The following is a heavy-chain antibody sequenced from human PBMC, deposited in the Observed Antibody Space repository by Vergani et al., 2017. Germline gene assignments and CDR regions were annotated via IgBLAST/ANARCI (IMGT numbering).Heavy chain of an antibody. CDR3: ASSSSWYQGRFDY. Sequence: QVQLQESGPGLVKPSETLSLTCTVSGGSISSYYWSWIRQPPGKGLEWIGYIYYSGSTNYNPSLKSRVTISVDTSKNQFSLKLSSVTAADTAVYYCASSSSWYQGRFDYWGQGTLVTVSS. D-gene: IGHD6-13*01. CDR1: GGSISSYY. J-gene: IGHJ4*02. V-gene: IGHV4-59*01. CDR2: IYYSGST.